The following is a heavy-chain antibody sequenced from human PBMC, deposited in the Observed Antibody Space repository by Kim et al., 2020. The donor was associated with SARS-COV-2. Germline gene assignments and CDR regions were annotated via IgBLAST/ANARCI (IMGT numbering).Heavy chain of an antibody. CDR2: ISYDGSNK. Sequence: GGSLRLSCAASGFTFSSYAMHWVRQAPGKGLEWVAVISYDGSNKYYADSVKGRFTISRDISKNTLYLQMNSLRAEDTAVYYCARGTQLWLMAPIDYWGQGTLVTVSS. CDR3: ARGTQLWLMAPIDY. CDR1: GFTFSSYA. D-gene: IGHD5-18*01. V-gene: IGHV3-30-3*01. J-gene: IGHJ4*02.